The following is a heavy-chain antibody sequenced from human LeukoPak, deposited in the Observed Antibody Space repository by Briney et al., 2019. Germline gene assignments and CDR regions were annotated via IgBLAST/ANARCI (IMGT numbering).Heavy chain of an antibody. J-gene: IGHJ5*02. CDR1: GYTFINYN. V-gene: IGHV1-46*01. D-gene: IGHD3-10*01. Sequence: ASVKVSCKASGYTFINYNMHWVRQAPGQGLEWMGIINPSGGSTSYAQKFQGRITMTRDMSTSTVYMELSSLRSEDTAVYYCLCGFGEYSWGQGTLVTVSS. CDR2: INPSGGST. CDR3: LCGFGEYS.